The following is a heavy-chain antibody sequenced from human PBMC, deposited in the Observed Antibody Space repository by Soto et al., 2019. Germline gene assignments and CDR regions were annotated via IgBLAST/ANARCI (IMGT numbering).Heavy chain of an antibody. CDR3: ARGYPPSITGTTFDS. CDR1: GFTFSIYG. CDR2: IWYDGSNK. Sequence: QVQLVESGGGVVQPGRSLRLSCAASGFTFSIYGMHWVRQAPGKGLEWVAVIWYDGSNKYYADSVKGRFTISRDNSKNTLYLQMNSLRVEDTAVYYCARGYPPSITGTTFDSWVQGTLVKVSS. D-gene: IGHD1-7*01. J-gene: IGHJ4*02. V-gene: IGHV3-33*01.